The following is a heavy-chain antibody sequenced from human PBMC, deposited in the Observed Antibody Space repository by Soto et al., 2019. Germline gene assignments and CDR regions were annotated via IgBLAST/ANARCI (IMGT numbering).Heavy chain of an antibody. Sequence: EVQLVESGGGLVQPGGSLRLSCAASGFTFSSYWMHWVRQAPGKGLVWVSRINSDGSSTSYADSVKGRFTISRDNAKNTLYLKMNSLRAEDTAVYYCAREGCSSTSCRLNWFDPWGQGTLVTVSS. D-gene: IGHD2-2*01. CDR2: INSDGSST. V-gene: IGHV3-74*01. CDR1: GFTFSSYW. J-gene: IGHJ5*02. CDR3: AREGCSSTSCRLNWFDP.